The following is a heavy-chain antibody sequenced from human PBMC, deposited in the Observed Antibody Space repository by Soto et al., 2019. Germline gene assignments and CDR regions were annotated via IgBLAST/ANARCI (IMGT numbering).Heavy chain of an antibody. CDR1: GFNFRNYG. CDR2: IWYDGSNK. Sequence: QVQLVESGGGVVQPGRSLRLSCAASGFNFRNYGMHWVRQAPGEGLEWLAIIWYDGSNKYYADSVKGRFTISRDNSKDTLYLQMNNLRDEDTAVYYCARLYTWIMDYWGQGTMVTVSS. J-gene: IGHJ4*02. V-gene: IGHV3-33*01. D-gene: IGHD5-12*01. CDR3: ARLYTWIMDY.